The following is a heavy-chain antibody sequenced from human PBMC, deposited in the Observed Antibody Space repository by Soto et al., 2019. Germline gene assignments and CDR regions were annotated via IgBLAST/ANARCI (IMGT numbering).Heavy chain of an antibody. Sequence: QVQLVESGGGVVQPGRSLRLSCAASGFTFSSYGMHWVRQAPGKGLEWVAVVSYDGSNKYYADSVKGRFTISRDNSKNTLYLQMNSLRAEDTAVYYCAKDRRSDYDYWGQGTLVTVSS. CDR3: AKDRRSDYDY. J-gene: IGHJ4*02. V-gene: IGHV3-30*18. CDR1: GFTFSSYG. D-gene: IGHD1-26*01. CDR2: VSYDGSNK.